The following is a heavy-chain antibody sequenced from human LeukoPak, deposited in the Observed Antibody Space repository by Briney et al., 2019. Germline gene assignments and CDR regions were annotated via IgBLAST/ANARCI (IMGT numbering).Heavy chain of an antibody. D-gene: IGHD3-10*01. CDR1: GFTFDDYG. V-gene: IGHV3-20*04. Sequence: PGGSLRLSCAASGFTFDDYGMSWVRQAPGKGLEWVSGINWNGGSTGYADSVKGRFTISRDNAKNSLYLQMNSLRAEDTAVYFCARGGVDYYGSGTYYLMYYFDYWGQGALVTVSS. CDR3: ARGGVDYYGSGTYYLMYYFDY. CDR2: INWNGGST. J-gene: IGHJ4*02.